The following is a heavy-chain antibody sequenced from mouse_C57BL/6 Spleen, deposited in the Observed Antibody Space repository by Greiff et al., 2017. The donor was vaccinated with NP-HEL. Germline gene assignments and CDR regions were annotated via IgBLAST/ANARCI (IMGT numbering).Heavy chain of an antibody. CDR1: GYAFTNYL. CDR3: ARWGDYYGSSYGYFDY. Sequence: QVQLKQSGAELVRPGTSVKVSCKASGYAFTNYLIEWVKQRPGQGLEWIGVINPGSGGTNYNEKFKGKATLTADKSSSTAYMQLSSLTSEDSAVYFCARWGDYYGSSYGYFDYWGQGTTLTVSS. J-gene: IGHJ2*01. D-gene: IGHD1-1*01. V-gene: IGHV1-54*01. CDR2: INPGSGGT.